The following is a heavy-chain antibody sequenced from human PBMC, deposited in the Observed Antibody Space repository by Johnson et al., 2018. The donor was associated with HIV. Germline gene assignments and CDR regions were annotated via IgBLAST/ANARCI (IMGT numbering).Heavy chain of an antibody. J-gene: IGHJ3*02. D-gene: IGHD3-16*01. V-gene: IGHV3-15*01. CDR3: ATGFGPAFEM. Sequence: VQLVESGGGVVRPGGSLRVSCTASGFTFDEYGMSWVRQAPGKGLEWVGRIKSKTDGGTTDHAAPVKGRFSISRDDSKNTLYLQMNSLKTEDTAVYYCATGFGPAFEMWGQWTMVTVSS. CDR1: GFTFDEYG. CDR2: IKSKTDGGTT.